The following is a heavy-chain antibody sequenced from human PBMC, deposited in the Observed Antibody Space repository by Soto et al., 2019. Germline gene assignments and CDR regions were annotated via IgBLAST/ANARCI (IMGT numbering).Heavy chain of an antibody. V-gene: IGHV4-39*01. Sequence: QLQLQESGPGLVKPSETLSLTCTVSGGSISRSRYYWGWIRQPPGKGLEWIGSIYYSGSTYYNPSLKSRVTISVDTSKNQFALKRSSVTAEDTAVYYCARHDYGGFGLWGQGTLGTVSS. CDR1: GGSISRSRYY. CDR3: ARHDYGGFGL. D-gene: IGHD4-17*01. J-gene: IGHJ4*02. CDR2: IYYSGST.